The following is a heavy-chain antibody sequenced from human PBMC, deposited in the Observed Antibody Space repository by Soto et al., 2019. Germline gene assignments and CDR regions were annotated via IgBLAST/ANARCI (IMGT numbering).Heavy chain of an antibody. CDR3: ARGDYGSGRKELLDAFDI. CDR2: INPNSGGT. V-gene: IGHV1-2*04. CDR1: GYTFTGYY. D-gene: IGHD3-10*01. Sequence: ASVKVSCKASGYTFTGYYMHWVRQAPGQGLEWMGWINPNSGGTNYAQKFQGWVTMTRDTSISTAYMELSRLRSDDTAVYYCARGDYGSGRKELLDAFDIWGQGTMVTVSS. J-gene: IGHJ3*02.